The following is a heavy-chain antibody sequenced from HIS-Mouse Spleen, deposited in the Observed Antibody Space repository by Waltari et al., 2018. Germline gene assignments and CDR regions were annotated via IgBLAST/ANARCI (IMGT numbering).Heavy chain of an antibody. J-gene: IGHJ3*02. CDR3: ARWEYCSGGSCQSAFDI. CDR1: GYTFTSYD. D-gene: IGHD2-15*01. CDR2: MNPNSGNT. V-gene: IGHV1-8*01. Sequence: QVQLVQSGAEVKKPGASVKVSCKGSGYTFTSYDINWVRQATGQGLEWMGWMNPNSGNTGYAQKFQGRVTMTRNTSISTAYMELSSLRSEDTAVYYCARWEYCSGGSCQSAFDIWGQGTMVTVSS.